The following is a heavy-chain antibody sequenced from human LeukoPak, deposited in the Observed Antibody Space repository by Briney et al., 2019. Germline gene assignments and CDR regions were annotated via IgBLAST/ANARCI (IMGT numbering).Heavy chain of an antibody. CDR1: GYTFTSYW. Sequence: GASVKVSCKASGYTFTSYWIGWVRQMPGKGLEWMGIIYPGDSDTRYSPSFQGQVTISADKSISTAYLQWSSLKASDTAMYYCARGGYYPGGDIWGQGTMVTVSS. D-gene: IGHD3-22*01. V-gene: IGHV5-51*01. J-gene: IGHJ3*02. CDR3: ARGGYYPGGDI. CDR2: IYPGDSDT.